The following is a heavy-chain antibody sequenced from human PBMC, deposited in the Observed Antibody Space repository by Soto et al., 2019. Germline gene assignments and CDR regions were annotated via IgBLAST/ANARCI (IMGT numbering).Heavy chain of an antibody. CDR2: IYYSGST. J-gene: IGHJ5*02. CDR3: ARGGSRRYCSSTSCYSTWFDP. V-gene: IGHV4-30-4*01. D-gene: IGHD2-2*01. CDR1: GGSISSGEYY. Sequence: SETLSLTCTVSGGSISSGEYYWSWIRQPPGKGLEWIGYIYYSGSTYYNPSLKSRVTISVDTSKNQFSLKLSSVTAADTAVYYCARGGSRRYCSSTSCYSTWFDPWGQGTLVTVSS.